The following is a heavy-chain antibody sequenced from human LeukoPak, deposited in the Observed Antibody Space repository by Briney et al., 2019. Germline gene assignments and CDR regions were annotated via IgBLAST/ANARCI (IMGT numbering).Heavy chain of an antibody. CDR2: ISYDGSNK. CDR3: ARDVPTYYDFWSGNYYYYGMDV. D-gene: IGHD3-3*01. J-gene: IGHJ6*02. Sequence: PGGSLRLSCAASGFTFSNYAMHWVRQAPGKGLEWVAVISYDGSNKYYADSVKGRFTISRDNSKNTLYLQMNSLRAEDTAVYYCARDVPTYYDFWSGNYYYYGMDVWGQGTTVTVSS. CDR1: GFTFSNYA. V-gene: IGHV3-30-3*01.